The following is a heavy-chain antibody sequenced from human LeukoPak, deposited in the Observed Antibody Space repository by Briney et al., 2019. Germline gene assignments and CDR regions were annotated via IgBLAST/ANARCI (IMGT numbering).Heavy chain of an antibody. D-gene: IGHD3-3*01. CDR1: GFTFTTYS. CDR2: ISRSGAHI. V-gene: IGHV3-21*01. Sequence: GGSLRLSCAASGFTFTTYSMNWVRQAPGKGLGWVSSISRSGAHIYHGDSVKGRFTISRDNAKNSLYLQMNSLRAEDTAVYYCAKASGFFKVDYWGQGTLVTVSS. CDR3: AKASGFFKVDY. J-gene: IGHJ4*02.